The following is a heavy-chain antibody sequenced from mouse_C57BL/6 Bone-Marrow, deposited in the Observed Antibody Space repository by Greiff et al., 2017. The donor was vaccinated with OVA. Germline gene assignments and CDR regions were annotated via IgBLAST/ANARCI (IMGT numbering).Heavy chain of an antibody. CDR1: GFTFSDYG. J-gene: IGHJ2*01. Sequence: EVQLQQSGGGLVKPGGSLKLSCAASGFTFSDYGMHWVRQAPEKGLEWVAYISSGSSTIYYADTVKGRFTISRDNAKNTLFLQMTSLRSEDTAMYYCARPRWLLPLDYWGQGTTLTVSS. V-gene: IGHV5-17*01. CDR3: ARPRWLLPLDY. D-gene: IGHD2-3*01. CDR2: ISSGSSTI.